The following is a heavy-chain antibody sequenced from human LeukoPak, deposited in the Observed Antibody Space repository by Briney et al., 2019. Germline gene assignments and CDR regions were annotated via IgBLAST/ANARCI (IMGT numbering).Heavy chain of an antibody. J-gene: IGHJ4*02. CDR2: INHSGST. V-gene: IGHV4-34*01. CDR1: GFTFSSYA. CDR3: ARGPGYYDSSGYPY. Sequence: GSLRLSCAASGFTFSSYAMSWIRQPPGKGLEWIGEINHSGSTNYNPSLKSRVTISVDTSKNQFSLKLSSVTAADTAVYYCARGPGYYDSSGYPYWGQGTLVTVSS. D-gene: IGHD3-22*01.